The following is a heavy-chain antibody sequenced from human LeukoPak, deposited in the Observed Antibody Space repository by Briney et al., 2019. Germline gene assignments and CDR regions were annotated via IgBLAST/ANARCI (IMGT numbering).Heavy chain of an antibody. CDR1: GGSISSGGYY. J-gene: IGHJ4*02. CDR2: IYYSGST. D-gene: IGHD3-22*01. Sequence: SETLSLTCTVSGGSISSGGYYWSWIRQHPGKGLEWIGYIYYSGSTYYNPSLKSRVTISVDTSKNQFSLKLSSVTAADTAVYYCARDVSQSSGYYVSLDYWGQGTLVTVSS. V-gene: IGHV4-31*03. CDR3: ARDVSQSSGYYVSLDY.